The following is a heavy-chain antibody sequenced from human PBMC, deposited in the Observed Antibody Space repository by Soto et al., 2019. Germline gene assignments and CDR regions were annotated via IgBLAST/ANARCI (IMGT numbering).Heavy chain of an antibody. D-gene: IGHD2-2*01. CDR3: ASFVVVPGNFDY. J-gene: IGHJ4*02. CDR1: GFTFSSYE. Sequence: PGGSLRLSCAASGFTFSSYEMNWVRQAPGKGLEWVSYISSSGSTIYYADSVKGRFTISRDNAKNSLYLQMNSLRAEDTAVYYCASFVVVPGNFDYWGQGTLVTVSS. V-gene: IGHV3-48*03. CDR2: ISSSGSTI.